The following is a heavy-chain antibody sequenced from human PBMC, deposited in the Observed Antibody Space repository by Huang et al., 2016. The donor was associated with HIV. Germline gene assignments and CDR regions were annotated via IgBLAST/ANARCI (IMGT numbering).Heavy chain of an antibody. CDR1: GYKFHIYE. V-gene: IGHV1-18*04. Sequence: HLVQSGPEVKQPGASVKVSCKASGYKFHIYEITWVRQTPGQGLEWMGWISGDNVSTRFAQKFQDRLTMTTDVSTSTAYLELRSLRLDDTAVYYCARTKREFDFWGQGALVTVSS. D-gene: IGHD1-26*01. CDR3: ARTKREFDF. J-gene: IGHJ4*02. CDR2: ISGDNVST.